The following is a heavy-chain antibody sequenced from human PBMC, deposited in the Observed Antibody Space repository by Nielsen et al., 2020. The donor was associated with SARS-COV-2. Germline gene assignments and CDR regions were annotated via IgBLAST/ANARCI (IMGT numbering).Heavy chain of an antibody. D-gene: IGHD1-26*01. J-gene: IGHJ4*02. CDR2: ISGDGDRT. V-gene: IGHV3-30*04. Sequence: GESLKISCAAAGFSFDTYAMHWVRQAPGKGLEWLAIISGDGDRTYYADSVKGRFTISRDNSKNTLYLQMNSLRAEDTAVYYCAKDWYSGSYTPPDWGQGTLVTVSS. CDR1: GFSFDTYA. CDR3: AKDWYSGSYTPPD.